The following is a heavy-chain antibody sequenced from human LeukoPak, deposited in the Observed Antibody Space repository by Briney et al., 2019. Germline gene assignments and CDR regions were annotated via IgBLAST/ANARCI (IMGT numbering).Heavy chain of an antibody. CDR3: AKDHGWELDDGTITNFDY. D-gene: IGHD1-26*01. Sequence: GRSLRLSCAASGFTFSSYGMHWVRQAPGKGLEWVAVISYDGSNKYYADFVKGRFTIPRDNSKNTLNLQMNSLRAEDTAVYYCAKDHGWELDDGTITNFDYWGQGTLVTVSS. CDR1: GFTFSSYG. J-gene: IGHJ4*01. CDR2: ISYDGSNK. V-gene: IGHV3-30*18.